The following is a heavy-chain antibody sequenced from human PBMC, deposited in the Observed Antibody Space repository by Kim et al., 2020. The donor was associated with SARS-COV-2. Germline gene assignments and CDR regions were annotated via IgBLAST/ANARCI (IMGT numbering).Heavy chain of an antibody. J-gene: IGHJ6*02. D-gene: IGHD1-1*01. Sequence: GGSLRLSCAASGLTFSSYSMNWVRQAPGKGLEWVSVIDSSGISTYYADSVKGRFTISRDNAKNSLYLQMNSLRDEDTAVYYCARTTGTTTYYYAMDVWGRGTTVTVSS. CDR3: ARTTGTTTYYYAMDV. V-gene: IGHV3-48*02. CDR2: IDSSGIST. CDR1: GLTFSSYS.